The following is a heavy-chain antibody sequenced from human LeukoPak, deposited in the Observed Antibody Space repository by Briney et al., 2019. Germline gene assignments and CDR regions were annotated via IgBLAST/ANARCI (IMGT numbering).Heavy chain of an antibody. D-gene: IGHD2-21*02. CDR1: GFTFSSYW. Sequence: GGSLRLSCAASGFTFSSYWMSWLRQAPGKGLEWVGLIRSKAYGGTTEYAASVKGRFTISRDDSKSIAYLQMNSLKTEDTAVYYCTRQPPGDSGDYWGQGTLVTVSS. CDR2: IRSKAYGGTT. J-gene: IGHJ4*02. CDR3: TRQPPGDSGDY. V-gene: IGHV3-49*03.